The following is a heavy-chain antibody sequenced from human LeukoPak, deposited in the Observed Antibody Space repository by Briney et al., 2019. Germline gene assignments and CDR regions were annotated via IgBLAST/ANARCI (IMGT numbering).Heavy chain of an antibody. Sequence: ASVKVSCKASGYTFTSYGISWVRQAPGQGLEWMGWISAYNGNTNYAQKLQGRVTMTTDTSTSTAYMELSSLRSEDTAVYYCARVNWGWKQTGYYYMDVWGKGTTVTVSS. V-gene: IGHV1-18*01. CDR1: GYTFTSYG. J-gene: IGHJ6*03. D-gene: IGHD3-16*01. CDR2: ISAYNGNT. CDR3: ARVNWGWKQTGYYYMDV.